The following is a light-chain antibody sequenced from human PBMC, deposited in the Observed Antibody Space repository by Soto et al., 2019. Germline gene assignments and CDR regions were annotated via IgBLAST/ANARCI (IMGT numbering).Light chain of an antibody. V-gene: IGKV3D-20*02. Sequence: EIEMTQSPASLSVSPGQRATLCYRACQSVSSSYLAWYQQKPGQAPRLLIYDASSRATGVPARFSGSGSGTDFTLTISSLEPEDFAVYFCQQRSNWPPKTFGQGTRLEIK. J-gene: IGKJ5*01. CDR1: QSVSSSY. CDR2: DAS. CDR3: QQRSNWPPKT.